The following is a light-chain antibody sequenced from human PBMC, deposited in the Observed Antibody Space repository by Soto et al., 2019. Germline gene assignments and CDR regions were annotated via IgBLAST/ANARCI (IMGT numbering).Light chain of an antibody. CDR3: QPYNNWPLT. Sequence: MTQSPSSLSASVGGRVTITCQASRDIGDTLAWYQHKPGQTPRLLIYDTSTRATGVPARFSVSRSGPQFTLTINSLQSEDFAIYYCQPYNNWPLTFGGGTKVDIK. V-gene: IGKV3-15*01. J-gene: IGKJ4*01. CDR1: RDIGDT. CDR2: DTS.